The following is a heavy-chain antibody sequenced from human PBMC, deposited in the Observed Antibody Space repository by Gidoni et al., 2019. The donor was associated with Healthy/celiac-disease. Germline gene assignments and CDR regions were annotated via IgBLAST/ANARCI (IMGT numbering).Heavy chain of an antibody. CDR1: GYTLTELS. D-gene: IGHD3-22*01. CDR3: ATLRGYYYDSSGVGRAFDI. V-gene: IGHV1-24*01. Sequence: QVQLVQSGAEVKKPGASVKVSCKVSGYTLTELSMHWVRQAPGKGLEWMGGFDPEDGETIYAQKFQGRVTMTEDTSTDTAYMELSSLRSEDTAVYYCATLRGYYYDSSGVGRAFDIWGQGTMVTVSS. J-gene: IGHJ3*02. CDR2: FDPEDGET.